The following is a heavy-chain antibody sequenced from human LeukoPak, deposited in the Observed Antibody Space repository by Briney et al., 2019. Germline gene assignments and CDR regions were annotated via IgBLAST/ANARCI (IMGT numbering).Heavy chain of an antibody. Sequence: GASVTVSCKASGYTFTSYYMHWVRQAPGQGLEWMGLINPSGGSTSYAQKFQGRVTMTRGMSTSTVYMELSSLRSEDTAVYYCARDKGSTMVRGVIAYNWFDPWGQGTLVTVSS. CDR2: INPSGGST. J-gene: IGHJ5*02. CDR3: ARDKGSTMVRGVIAYNWFDP. V-gene: IGHV1-46*01. D-gene: IGHD3-10*01. CDR1: GYTFTSYY.